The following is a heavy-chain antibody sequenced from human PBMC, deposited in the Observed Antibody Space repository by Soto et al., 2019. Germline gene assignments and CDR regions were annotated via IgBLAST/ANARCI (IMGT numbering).Heavy chain of an antibody. CDR3: ARVPDR. Sequence: SETLSLTCTVSGGSISGGYSWSWIRQPPGKGLEWIGYIYHSGSTYYNPSLKSRVTTSVDRSKNQFSLKLSSVTAADTAVYYCARVPDRWGQGTLVTVSS. V-gene: IGHV4-30-2*01. CDR2: IYHSGST. CDR1: GGSISGGYS. D-gene: IGHD2-2*01. J-gene: IGHJ5*02.